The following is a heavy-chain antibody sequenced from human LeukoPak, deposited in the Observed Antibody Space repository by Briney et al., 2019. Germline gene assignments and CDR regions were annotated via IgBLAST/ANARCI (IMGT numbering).Heavy chain of an antibody. Sequence: GGSLRLSCAASGFTFSIYWMSWVRQAPGKGLEWVSGINWNGGSTGYADSVKGRFTISRDNAKNSLYLQMNSLRAEDTALYYCASVQLVDYYYYSYMDVWGKGTTVTVSS. CDR3: ASVQLVDYYYYSYMDV. J-gene: IGHJ6*03. D-gene: IGHD6-6*01. CDR2: INWNGGST. CDR1: GFTFSIYW. V-gene: IGHV3-20*04.